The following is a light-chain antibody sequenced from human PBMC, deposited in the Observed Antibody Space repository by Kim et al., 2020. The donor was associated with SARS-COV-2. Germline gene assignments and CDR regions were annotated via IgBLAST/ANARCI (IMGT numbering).Light chain of an antibody. V-gene: IGKV3-11*01. CDR2: DAS. CDR1: RSVGSY. CDR3: QQRSNWPPYMYT. Sequence: PGSSANRACRARRSVGSYLALYQQKPGQAPRLLIYDASNRATGIPARFSGSWSGTDFTLPISSLEPEDFAVYYCQQRSNWPPYMYTFGQGTKLEI. J-gene: IGKJ2*01.